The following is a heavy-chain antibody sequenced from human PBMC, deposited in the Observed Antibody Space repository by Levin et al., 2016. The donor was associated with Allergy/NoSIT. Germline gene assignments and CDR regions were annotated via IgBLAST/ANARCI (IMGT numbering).Heavy chain of an antibody. CDR3: TRSHYDILTGYYNFDY. CDR2: IRSKANSYAT. V-gene: IGHV3-73*01. Sequence: VRQMPGKGLEWVGRIRSKANSYATAYAASVKGRFTISRDDSKNTAYLQMNSLKTEDTAVYYCTRSHYDILTGYYNFDYWGQGTLVTVSS. J-gene: IGHJ4*02. D-gene: IGHD3-9*01.